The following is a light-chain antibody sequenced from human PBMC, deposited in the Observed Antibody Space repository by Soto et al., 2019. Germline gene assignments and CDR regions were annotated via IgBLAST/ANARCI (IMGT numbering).Light chain of an antibody. CDR1: NIGSKS. J-gene: IGLJ1*01. CDR3: QVWDSISDHYV. CDR2: DKS. V-gene: IGLV3-21*02. Sequence: SYELTQPPSVSVAPGQTARITCGGNNIGSKSVHWYQQKPGQAPVVVVYDKSDRPSGIPERFSVSNSGNTATLTISRVEAGDEADYYCQVWDSISDHYVFGTGTKLTVL.